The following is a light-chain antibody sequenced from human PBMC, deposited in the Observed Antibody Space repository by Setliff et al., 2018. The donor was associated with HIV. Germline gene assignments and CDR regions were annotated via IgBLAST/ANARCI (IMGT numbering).Light chain of an antibody. J-gene: IGLJ1*01. V-gene: IGLV2-14*03. CDR3: ASHRDTNTLEV. CDR2: SVT. CDR1: NSDIGSHDY. Sequence: QSALTQPASVSGSPGQSITISCSGTNSDIGSHDYVSWYQQHPGKAPKLIILSVTYRPSGVSDRFSGSKSGNTASLTISGLQPEDEADYYCASHRDTNTLEVFGTGTKV.